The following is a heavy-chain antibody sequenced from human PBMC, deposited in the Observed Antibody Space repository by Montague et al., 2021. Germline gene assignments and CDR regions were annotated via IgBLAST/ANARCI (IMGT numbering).Heavy chain of an antibody. J-gene: IGHJ5*02. D-gene: IGHD3-10*01. CDR2: MFYGGAT. CDR3: AKQDYFVSGTFYKGFDP. V-gene: IGHV4-59*08. Sequence: SETLLTCTVSSGSIFHAHWSWVRQPPGKGLEWLGSMFYGGATSNNPSLKSRVTMSIDTSTNQFSLKLSFVTAADTAVYYCAKQDYFVSGTFYKGFDPWGQGILVTVSS. CDR1: SGSIFHAH.